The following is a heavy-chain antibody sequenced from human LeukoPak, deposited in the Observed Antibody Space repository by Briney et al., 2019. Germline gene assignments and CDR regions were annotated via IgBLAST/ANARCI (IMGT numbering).Heavy chain of an antibody. Sequence: SETLSLTCAVYGGSFSGYYWSWTRQPPGKGLEWIGEINHSGSTNYNPSLKSRVTISVDTSKNQFSLKLSSVTAADTAVYYCARIAQSGYPPVWVEYWGQGTLVTVSS. CDR3: ARIAQSGYPPVWVEY. V-gene: IGHV4-34*01. D-gene: IGHD1-1*01. CDR2: INHSGST. J-gene: IGHJ4*02. CDR1: GGSFSGYY.